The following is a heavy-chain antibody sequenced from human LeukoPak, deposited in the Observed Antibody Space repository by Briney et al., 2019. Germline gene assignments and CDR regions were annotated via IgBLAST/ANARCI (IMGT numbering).Heavy chain of an antibody. D-gene: IGHD1-26*01. CDR3: AKGSYSGSYRNYFDY. CDR2: ISWNSGSI. V-gene: IGHV3-9*03. Sequence: GGSLRLSCAASGFTFDDCAVHWVRQAPGKGLEWVSGISWNSGSIGYADSVKGRFTISRDNAKNSLYLQMNSLRAEDMALYYCAKGSYSGSYRNYFDYWGQGTLVTVSS. CDR1: GFTFDDCA. J-gene: IGHJ4*02.